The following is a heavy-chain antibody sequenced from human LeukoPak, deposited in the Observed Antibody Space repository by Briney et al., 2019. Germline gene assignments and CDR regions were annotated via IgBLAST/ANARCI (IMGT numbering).Heavy chain of an antibody. J-gene: IGHJ4*02. Sequence: PGGSLRLSCAASGFTFSSYAMSWVRQAPGKGLEWVSAISGSGGSTYYADSVKGRFTISRDNSKNTLYLQMNSLRAEDTAVYYCARVRVVGYYGSGSYISRENYFDYWGQGTLVTVSS. V-gene: IGHV3-23*01. D-gene: IGHD3-10*01. CDR2: ISGSGGST. CDR1: GFTFSSYA. CDR3: ARVRVVGYYGSGSYISRENYFDY.